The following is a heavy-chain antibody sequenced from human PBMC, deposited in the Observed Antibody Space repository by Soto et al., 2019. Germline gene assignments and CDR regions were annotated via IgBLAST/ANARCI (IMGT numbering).Heavy chain of an antibody. V-gene: IGHV3-74*01. D-gene: IGHD5-12*01. Sequence: EVQLVESGGGLVQPGGCLRLSCAASGFTLRSYWMHWVRQVSGKGLVWVSRISGDGNITTYADSVKGRFTISRDNANNTLYLQMSSLRAEDTALYYCVRVVATNGRSFDYWGQGTLVTVSS. CDR3: VRVVATNGRSFDY. CDR2: ISGDGNIT. CDR1: GFTLRSYW. J-gene: IGHJ4*02.